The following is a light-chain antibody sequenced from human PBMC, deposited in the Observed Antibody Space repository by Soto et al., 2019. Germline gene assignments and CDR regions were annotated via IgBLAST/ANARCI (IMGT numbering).Light chain of an antibody. V-gene: IGLV1-44*01. J-gene: IGLJ3*02. Sequence: QSVLTQPPSASGTPGQRVTISCSGSSSNIGSHTVNWYQQLPGTAPKVLIYGNNQRASGVPDRFSGSQSGTSASLAISGLQSEDEADYYCAAWHDSLNAWVFGGGTKLTVL. CDR3: AAWHDSLNAWV. CDR1: SSNIGSHT. CDR2: GNN.